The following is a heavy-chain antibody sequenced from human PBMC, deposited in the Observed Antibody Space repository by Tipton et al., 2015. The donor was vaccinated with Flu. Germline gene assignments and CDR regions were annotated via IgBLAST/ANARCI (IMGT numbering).Heavy chain of an antibody. V-gene: IGHV3-7*01. Sequence: VQLVQSGGGLVQPGGSLRLSCAASGFTFSSYWMSWVRQAPGKGLEWVANIKQDGSEKYYVDSVKGRFTISRDNAKNSLYLQMNSLRAEDTAVYYCARDREYYYDSSGYLDYWGQGTLVTVSS. CDR3: ARDREYYYDSSGYLDY. D-gene: IGHD3-22*01. CDR2: IKQDGSEK. J-gene: IGHJ4*02. CDR1: GFTFSSYW.